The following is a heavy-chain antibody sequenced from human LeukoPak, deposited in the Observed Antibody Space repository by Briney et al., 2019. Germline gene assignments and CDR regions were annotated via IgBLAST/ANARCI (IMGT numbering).Heavy chain of an antibody. J-gene: IGHJ3*02. CDR1: GGSISSHY. V-gene: IGHV4-59*11. Sequence: SETLSLTCTVSGGSISSHYWSWIRQPPGKGLEWIGYIYYSGSTNYNPSLKSRVTISVDTSKNQFSLKLSSVTAADTAVYYCARVNGPGEAPDAFDIWGQGTMVTVSS. D-gene: IGHD3-10*01. CDR2: IYYSGST. CDR3: ARVNGPGEAPDAFDI.